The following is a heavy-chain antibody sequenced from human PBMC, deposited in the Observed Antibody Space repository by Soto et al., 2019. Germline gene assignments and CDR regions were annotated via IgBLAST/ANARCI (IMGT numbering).Heavy chain of an antibody. CDR2: MNPNSGNT. V-gene: IGHV1-8*01. CDR3: ARGRVSYDILTGYPDVTHMDV. Sequence: EASVKVSCKASGYTFTSYDINWVRQATGQGLEWMGWMNPNSGNTGYAQKFQGRVTMTRNTSISTAYMELSSLRSEDTAVYYCARGRVSYDILTGYPDVTHMDVWGKGTTVTVSS. CDR1: GYTFTSYD. D-gene: IGHD3-9*01. J-gene: IGHJ6*03.